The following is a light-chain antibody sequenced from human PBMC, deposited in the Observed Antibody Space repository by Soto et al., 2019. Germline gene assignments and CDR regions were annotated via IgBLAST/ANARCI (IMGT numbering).Light chain of an antibody. CDR1: QSVSSY. CDR2: DAS. V-gene: IGKV3-11*01. CDR3: QQHNNWPPSIT. Sequence: EIVLTQSPATLSLSPGERATFSCRASQSVSSYLAWFQQKPGQAPRLLIYDASTRATGIAARFSGSGSRTDFTLNISSLETEDFAVYYCQQHNNWPPSITFGQGTRLEIK. J-gene: IGKJ5*01.